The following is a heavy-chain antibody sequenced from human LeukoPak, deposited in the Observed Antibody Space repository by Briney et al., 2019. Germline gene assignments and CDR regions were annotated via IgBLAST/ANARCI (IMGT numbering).Heavy chain of an antibody. CDR2: ISGSGGST. V-gene: IGHV3-23*01. CDR1: GFTFSSYA. CDR3: AKDPVPYGGNSM. D-gene: IGHD4-23*01. J-gene: IGHJ4*02. Sequence: GGSLRLSCAASGFTFSSYAMSWVRQAPGKGLEWVLAISGSGGSTYYADSVKGRFTISRDNSKNTLYLQMNSLRAEDTAVYYCAKDPVPYGGNSMWGQGTLVTVSS.